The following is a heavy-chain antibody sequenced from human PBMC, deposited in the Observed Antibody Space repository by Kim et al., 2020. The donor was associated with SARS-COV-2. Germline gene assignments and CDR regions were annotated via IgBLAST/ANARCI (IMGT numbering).Heavy chain of an antibody. CDR2: INHSGST. CDR3: ALPVMVYGNYYGMDV. V-gene: IGHV4-34*01. Sequence: SETLSLTCAVYGGSFSGYYWSWIRQPPGKGLEWIGEINHSGSTNYNPSLKSRVTISVDTSKNQFSLKLSSVTAADTAVYYCALPVMVYGNYYGMDVWGQGTTVTVSS. J-gene: IGHJ6*02. D-gene: IGHD3-10*01. CDR1: GGSFSGYY.